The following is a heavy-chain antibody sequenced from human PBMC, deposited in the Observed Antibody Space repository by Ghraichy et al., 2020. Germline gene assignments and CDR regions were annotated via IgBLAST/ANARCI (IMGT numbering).Heavy chain of an antibody. J-gene: IGHJ4*02. CDR3: AGVRDGCNNDFDY. CDR2: INPSFGTA. Sequence: SVKVSCKASGGTFSSYAISWVRQAPGQGLEWMGGINPSFGTANYAQKFQGRVTITADESTSTAYMELSSLRSEDTAVYYCAGVRDGCNNDFDYWGQGTLVTVSS. CDR1: GGTFSSYA. D-gene: IGHD5-24*01. V-gene: IGHV1-69*13.